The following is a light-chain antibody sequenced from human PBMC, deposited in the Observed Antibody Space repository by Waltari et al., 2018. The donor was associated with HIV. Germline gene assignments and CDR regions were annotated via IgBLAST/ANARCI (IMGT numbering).Light chain of an antibody. J-gene: IGLJ3*02. V-gene: IGLV2-8*01. CDR2: EVT. CDR1: SSDLGAYDS. CDR3: SSYGDSLRVL. Sequence: QSALTQPPSASGSLGQSVTISCTGSSSDLGAYDSVSWFQQHPRRAPKLLLYEVTRRPSTVADRFSGSRSGSTAFLTVAGLQPDDEATYFCSSYGDSLRVLFGGGTNVTVL.